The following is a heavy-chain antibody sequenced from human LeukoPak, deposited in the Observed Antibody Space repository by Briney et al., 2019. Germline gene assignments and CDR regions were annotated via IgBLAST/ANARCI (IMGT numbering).Heavy chain of an antibody. D-gene: IGHD3-22*01. J-gene: IGHJ3*02. CDR3: ARHTYYYDSSGYYPAFDI. CDR1: GGSISSYY. V-gene: IGHV4-59*08. Sequence: SETLSLTCTVSGGSISSYYWSWIRQPPGKGLEWIGYIYYSGSTNYNPSLKSRVTISVDTSKNQFSLKLSSVTAADTAVYYCARHTYYYDSSGYYPAFDIWGQGTMVTVSS. CDR2: IYYSGST.